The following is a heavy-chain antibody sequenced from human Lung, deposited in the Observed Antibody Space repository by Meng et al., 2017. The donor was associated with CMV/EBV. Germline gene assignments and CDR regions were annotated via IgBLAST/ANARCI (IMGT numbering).Heavy chain of an antibody. D-gene: IGHD5-18*01. CDR2: ISYDGSNK. Sequence: GGSLRLXCAASGFTFSSYAMHWVRQAPGKGLEWVAVISYDGSNKYYADSVKGRFTISRDNSKNTLYLQMNSLRAEDTAVYYCARWGVDTAMADYYYGIDAWGQGNXVNGAS. CDR1: GFTFSSYA. J-gene: IGHJ6*01. CDR3: ARWGVDTAMADYYYGIDA. V-gene: IGHV3-30*04.